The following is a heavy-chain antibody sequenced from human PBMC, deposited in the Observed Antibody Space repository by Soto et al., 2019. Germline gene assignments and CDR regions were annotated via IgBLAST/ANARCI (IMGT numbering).Heavy chain of an antibody. V-gene: IGHV3-35*01. Sequence: EVQLVESGGGLVQPGGSLRLSCAASGFTFSSSDMNWVHQAPGKGLEWVSGVSWNGSRTHYADSVKGRFIISRDNSRNTLYLQTNSLRAEDTAVYYCVSGNTAMVLGFDYWGQGTLVTVSS. CDR3: VSGNTAMVLGFDY. D-gene: IGHD5-18*01. CDR2: VSWNGSRT. J-gene: IGHJ4*02. CDR1: GFTFSSSD.